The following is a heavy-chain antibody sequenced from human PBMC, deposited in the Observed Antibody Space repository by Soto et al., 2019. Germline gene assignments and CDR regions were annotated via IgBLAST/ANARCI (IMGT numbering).Heavy chain of an antibody. V-gene: IGHV1-3*01. Sequence: GASVKVSCKASGYTSTNYAVHWVRQAPGQGLQWIGWVNVGNGNTKSSQKFQGRVTFSRDTSASTAYMEVSSLTSEDTAVYYCTSDNKXLADYWGQGTLVTVSS. CDR2: VNVGNGNT. CDR3: TSDNKXLADY. CDR1: GYTSTNYA. J-gene: IGHJ4*02.